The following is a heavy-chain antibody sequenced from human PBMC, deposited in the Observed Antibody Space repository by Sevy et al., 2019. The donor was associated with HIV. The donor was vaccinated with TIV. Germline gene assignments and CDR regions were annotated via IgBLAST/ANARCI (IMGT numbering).Heavy chain of an antibody. CDR3: AREGNDFWCGFYTYVAESYYYYGMDV. D-gene: IGHD3-3*01. J-gene: IGHJ6*02. Sequence: GGSLRLSCAASGFTFSSYSMNWVRQAPGKGLEWVSSISSSSSYIYYAVSVKGGFTISRDNAKNSLNLQMNSLRAEDTAVNYWAREGNDFWCGFYTYVAESYYYYGMDVWGQGTTVTVSS. CDR1: GFTFSSYS. CDR2: ISSSSSYI. V-gene: IGHV3-21*01.